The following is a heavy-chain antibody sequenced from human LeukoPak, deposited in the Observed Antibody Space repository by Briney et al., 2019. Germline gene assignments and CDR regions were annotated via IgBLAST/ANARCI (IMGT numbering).Heavy chain of an antibody. J-gene: IGHJ4*02. CDR1: GDSISSYY. CDR2: IYFSGIT. Sequence: SETLSLTCTVSGDSISSYYWSWLRQPQGKVLEWIGYIYFSGITNYNPSLKSRVTISVDTSKNQFSLRLSSVTAADTAAYYCARLYCSDGSCCYLDYWGQGTLVTVSS. D-gene: IGHD2-15*01. V-gene: IGHV4-59*01. CDR3: ARLYCSDGSCCYLDY.